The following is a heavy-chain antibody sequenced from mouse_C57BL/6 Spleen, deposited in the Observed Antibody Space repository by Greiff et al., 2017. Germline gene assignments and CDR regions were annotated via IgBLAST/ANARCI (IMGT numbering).Heavy chain of an antibody. V-gene: IGHV5-17*01. D-gene: IGHD3-3*01. J-gene: IGHJ4*01. CDR1: GFTFSDYG. CDR3: ASRGPYAMDY. CDR2: ISSGSSTI. Sequence: EVKLMESGGGLVKPGGSLKLSCAASGFTFSDYGMHWVRQAPEKGLEWVAYISSGSSTIYYADTVKGRFTISRDNAKNTLFLQMTSLRSEDTAMYYCASRGPYAMDYWGQGTSVTVSS.